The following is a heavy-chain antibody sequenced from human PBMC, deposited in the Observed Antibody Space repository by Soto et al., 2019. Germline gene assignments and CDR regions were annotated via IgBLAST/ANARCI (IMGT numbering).Heavy chain of an antibody. CDR1: GFSASDHY. CDR3: ARGIYAGPYYYGMDV. D-gene: IGHD5-12*01. V-gene: IGHV3-72*01. J-gene: IGHJ6*02. Sequence: VGSLRLSCAASGFSASDHYMEWVRQAPGKGLEWVGRIRNKANSYTTQYAASVEGRFTISRDDPDNSVYLQMNSLKTEDTAVYYCARGIYAGPYYYGMDVWGQGTTVTVSS. CDR2: IRNKANSYTT.